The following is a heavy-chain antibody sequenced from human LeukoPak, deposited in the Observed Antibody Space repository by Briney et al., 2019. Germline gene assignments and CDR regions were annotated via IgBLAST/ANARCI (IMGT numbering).Heavy chain of an antibody. D-gene: IGHD1/OR15-1a*01. CDR1: GFTFSSYA. V-gene: IGHV3-23*01. Sequence: QPGGSLRLSCAASGFTFSSYAMSWVRQAPGKGLEWVSAISGSGGSTYYADSVKGRFTISRDNSKSTLYLQMNSLRAEDTAVYYCAKGTTAIGSPWVDYWGQGTLVTVSS. CDR2: ISGSGGST. J-gene: IGHJ4*02. CDR3: AKGTTAIGSPWVDY.